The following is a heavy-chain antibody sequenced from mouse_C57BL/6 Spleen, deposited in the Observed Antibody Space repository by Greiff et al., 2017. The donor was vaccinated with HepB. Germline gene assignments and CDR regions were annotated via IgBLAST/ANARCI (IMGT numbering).Heavy chain of an antibody. J-gene: IGHJ2*01. CDR1: GFTFSSYA. Sequence: EVQRVESGGGLVKPGGSLKLSCAASGFTFSSYAMSWVRQTPEKRLEWVATISDGGSYTYYPDNVKGRFTISRDNAKNNLYLQMSHLKSEDTAMYYCARYNYGYFDYWGQGTTLTVSS. V-gene: IGHV5-4*01. CDR3: ARYNYGYFDY. CDR2: ISDGGSYT. D-gene: IGHD1-1*01.